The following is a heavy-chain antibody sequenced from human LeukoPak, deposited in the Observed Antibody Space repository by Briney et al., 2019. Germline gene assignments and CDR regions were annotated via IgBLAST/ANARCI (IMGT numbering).Heavy chain of an antibody. V-gene: IGHV1-2*02. Sequence: ASVKVSCKASGYSFTGFYIHWVRQAPGQGLEWMGWINPISGGANYAQKFQWRVTMTRDTSITTASMELSRLKFDDTAVYYCARGVRTAVGTVRNNWFDPWGQGTLVTVSS. CDR2: INPISGGA. CDR1: GYSFTGFY. D-gene: IGHD6-13*01. CDR3: ARGVRTAVGTVRNNWFDP. J-gene: IGHJ5*02.